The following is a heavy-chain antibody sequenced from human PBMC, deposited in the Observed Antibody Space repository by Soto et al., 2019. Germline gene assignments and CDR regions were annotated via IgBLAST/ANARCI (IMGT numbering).Heavy chain of an antibody. CDR3: ARAWTFGDHRG. CDR1: GGSISSGDYY. Sequence: QVQLQESGPGLVKPSQTLSLTCTVSGGSISSGDYYWSWIRQPPGKGLEWIGYIYYSGSTYYHPSLKRRVTRSVDTSKDQFSLKLSSVTAAATAVYYCARAWTFGDHRGWGQGTLVTVSS. D-gene: IGHD4-17*01. CDR2: IYYSGST. V-gene: IGHV4-30-4*01. J-gene: IGHJ4*02.